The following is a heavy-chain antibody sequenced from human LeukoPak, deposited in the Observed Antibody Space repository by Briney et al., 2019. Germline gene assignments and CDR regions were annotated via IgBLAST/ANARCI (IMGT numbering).Heavy chain of an antibody. J-gene: IGHJ4*02. CDR1: GFTFSSDA. D-gene: IGHD4/OR15-4a*01. V-gene: IGHV3-23*01. CDR3: AKARGATYGTYYFDY. Sequence: GVSLRLSCAASGFTFSSDAMNWLPQAPGKGLEGVSISGSGGDTYYEDSEKGRFTISRDNSKNTLYLQMNSLRAEDTAVYYCAKARGATYGTYYFDYWGQGTLVTVSS. CDR2: SGSGGDT.